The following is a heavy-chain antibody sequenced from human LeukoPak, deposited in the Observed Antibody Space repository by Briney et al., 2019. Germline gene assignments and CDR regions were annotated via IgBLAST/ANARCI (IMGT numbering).Heavy chain of an antibody. CDR2: IQTAGST. CDR3: ARDLTVPPYNWFDP. J-gene: IGHJ5*02. CDR1: GASISSGNYY. Sequence: PSQTLSLTCTVSGASISSGNYYWSWIRQPAGRGLEWIGRIQTAGSTIYNPSLKSRVTMSLDTSKSQFSLNLGSVTAADTAIYYCARDLTVPPYNWFDPWGQGTLVTVSS. V-gene: IGHV4-61*02. D-gene: IGHD4-17*01.